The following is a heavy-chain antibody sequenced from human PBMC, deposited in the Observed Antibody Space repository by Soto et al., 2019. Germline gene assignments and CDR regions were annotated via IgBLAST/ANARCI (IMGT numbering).Heavy chain of an antibody. CDR2: IWYDGSNK. CDR3: ARDWTSYYDSSGTDAFDI. J-gene: IGHJ3*02. CDR1: GFAFSSYG. D-gene: IGHD3-22*01. V-gene: IGHV3-33*01. Sequence: QVQLAESGGGVVQPGRSLRLSCAASGFAFSSYGMHWVRQAPGKGLEWVAVIWYDGSNKYYADSVKGRFTISRDNSKNTLYLQMNSLRAEDTAVYYCARDWTSYYDSSGTDAFDIWGQGTMVTVSS.